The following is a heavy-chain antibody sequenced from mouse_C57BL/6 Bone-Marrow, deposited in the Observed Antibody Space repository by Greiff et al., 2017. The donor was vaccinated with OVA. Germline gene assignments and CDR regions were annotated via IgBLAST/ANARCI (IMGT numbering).Heavy chain of an antibody. V-gene: IGHV14-4*01. CDR2: IDPENGDT. CDR1: GFNIKDDY. CDR3: TFYGSSPFDY. Sequence: VTLKESGAELVRPGASVKLSCTASGFNIKDDYMHWVKQRPEQGLEWIGWIDPENGDTEYASKFQGKATITADTSSNTAYLQLSSLTSEDTAVYYCTFYGSSPFDYWGQGTTLTVSS. D-gene: IGHD1-1*01. J-gene: IGHJ2*01.